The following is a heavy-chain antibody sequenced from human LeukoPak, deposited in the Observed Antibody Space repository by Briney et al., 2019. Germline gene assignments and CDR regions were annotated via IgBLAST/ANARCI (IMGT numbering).Heavy chain of an antibody. D-gene: IGHD2/OR15-2a*01. V-gene: IGHV3-48*02. J-gene: IGHJ4*02. CDR1: GFTFSSYS. CDR3: VRDHYYSFDY. CDR2: ISSSSSAI. Sequence: GGSLRLSCAASGFTFSSYSLNWVRQAPGKGLKWISYISSSSSAIYYADSVKGRFTISRDNAKNSLYLQMNSIRDEDTAVYYCVRDHYYSFDYWGQGTLVTVSS.